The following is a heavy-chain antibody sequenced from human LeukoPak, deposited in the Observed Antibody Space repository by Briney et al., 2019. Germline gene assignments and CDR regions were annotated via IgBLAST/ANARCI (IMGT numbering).Heavy chain of an antibody. J-gene: IGHJ4*02. CDR2: IYYSGST. CDR1: GGSISSYY. CDR3: ARLSVPAAMSYGGKYYFDY. D-gene: IGHD2-2*01. Sequence: SETLSLTCTVSGGSISSYYWSWIRQPPGKGLEWIGYIYYSGSTNYNPSLKSRVTISVDTSKNQFSLKLSSVTAADTAVYYCARLSVPAAMSYGGKYYFDYWGQGTLVTVSS. V-gene: IGHV4-59*08.